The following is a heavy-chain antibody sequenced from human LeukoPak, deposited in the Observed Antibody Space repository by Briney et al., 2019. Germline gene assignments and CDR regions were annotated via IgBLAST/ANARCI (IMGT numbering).Heavy chain of an antibody. D-gene: IGHD6-13*01. CDR1: GGTFSSYA. CDR2: IIPIFGTA. CDR3: ARVPTGQQREAFDF. V-gene: IGHV1-69*13. Sequence: GASVKVSCKASGGTFSSYAISWVRQAPGQGLEWMGGIIPIFGTANYAQKFQGRVTITADESTSTAYMELSSLRSEDTAVYYCARVPTGQQREAFDFWGQGTTVTVSP. J-gene: IGHJ3*01.